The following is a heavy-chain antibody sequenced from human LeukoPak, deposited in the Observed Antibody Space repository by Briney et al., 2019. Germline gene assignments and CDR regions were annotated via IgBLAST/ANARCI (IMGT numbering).Heavy chain of an antibody. CDR2: INPNSGGT. D-gene: IGHD1-7*01. J-gene: IGHJ6*03. CDR3: ARAITGTTCYYYYYMDV. CDR1: GYTFTGYY. V-gene: IGHV1-2*06. Sequence: GASVKVSCKASGYTFTGYYMHWVRQAPGQGLEWMGRINPNSGGTNYAQKFQGRVTMTRDTSISTAYMELSRLRSDDTAVYYCARAITGTTCYYYYYMDVWGKGTTVTVSS.